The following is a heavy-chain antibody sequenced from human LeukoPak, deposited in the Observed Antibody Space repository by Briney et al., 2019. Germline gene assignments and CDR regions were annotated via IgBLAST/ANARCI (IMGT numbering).Heavy chain of an antibody. CDR1: GYTFSSFN. D-gene: IGHD3-22*01. J-gene: IGHJ4*02. Sequence: ASVKVSCKTSGYTFSSFNMHWLRQAPGQGPEWMGIINPSVGSTRYAQKFQGRVNMTRDMSTSIVYMELSGVRSEDTAVYYCGRSTGYYYPIFDYWGPGTLVTVSS. CDR2: INPSVGST. V-gene: IGHV1-46*01. CDR3: GRSTGYYYPIFDY.